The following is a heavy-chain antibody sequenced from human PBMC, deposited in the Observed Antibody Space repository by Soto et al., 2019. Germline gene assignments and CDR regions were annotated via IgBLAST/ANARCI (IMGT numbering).Heavy chain of an antibody. D-gene: IGHD3-10*01. CDR2: IIPILGIA. CDR3: ARSYGSGSYIDY. CDR1: GGTFSSYT. J-gene: IGHJ4*02. V-gene: IGHV1-69*02. Sequence: ASVKVSCKASGGTFSSYTISWVRQAPGQGLEWMGRIIPILGIANYAQKFQGRFTITADKSTSTAYMELSSLRSEDTAVYYCARSYGSGSYIDYWGQGTLVTVSS.